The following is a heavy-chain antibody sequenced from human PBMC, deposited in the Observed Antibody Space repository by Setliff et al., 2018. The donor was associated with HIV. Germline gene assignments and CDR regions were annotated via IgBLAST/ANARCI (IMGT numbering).Heavy chain of an antibody. D-gene: IGHD1-26*01. CDR2: ISGSGGGT. J-gene: IGHJ4*02. Sequence: GGSLRLSCAASGFTFSSYWMHWVRQAPGKGLEWVAAISGSGGGTYYADSVKGRFTISRDNSKNTLYLQMNSLRVEDTAIYYCAKDPYSGTFTLYYFDYWGQGTLVTVS. V-gene: IGHV3-23*01. CDR1: GFTFSSYW. CDR3: AKDPYSGTFTLYYFDY.